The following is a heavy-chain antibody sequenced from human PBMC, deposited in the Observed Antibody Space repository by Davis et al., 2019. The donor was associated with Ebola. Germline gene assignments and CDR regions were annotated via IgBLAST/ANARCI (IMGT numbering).Heavy chain of an antibody. D-gene: IGHD4-17*01. Sequence: PSETLSLTCTVSGGSISSGGYYWSWIRQPPGKGLEWIGYIYYSGSTNYNPSLKSRVTISVDTSKNQFSLKLSSVTAADTAVYYCARDNDGDYALDYWGQGTLVTVSS. J-gene: IGHJ4*02. CDR1: GGSISSGGYY. CDR3: ARDNDGDYALDY. CDR2: IYYSGST. V-gene: IGHV4-61*08.